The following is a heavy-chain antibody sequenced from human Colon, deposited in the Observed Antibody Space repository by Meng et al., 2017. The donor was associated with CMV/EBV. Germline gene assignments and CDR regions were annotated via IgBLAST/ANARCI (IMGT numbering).Heavy chain of an antibody. CDR2: IRYDGSNK. CDR1: GFTFSSYG. V-gene: IGHV3-30*02. D-gene: IGHD3-16*02. Sequence: ASGFTFSSYGMQWVRQAPGKGLEWVAFIRYDGSNKYYADSVKGRFTISRDNSKNTLYLQMNSLRAEDTAVYYWAKSPPLALSSGFDPWGQGTLVTVSS. J-gene: IGHJ5*02. CDR3: AKSPPLALSSGFDP.